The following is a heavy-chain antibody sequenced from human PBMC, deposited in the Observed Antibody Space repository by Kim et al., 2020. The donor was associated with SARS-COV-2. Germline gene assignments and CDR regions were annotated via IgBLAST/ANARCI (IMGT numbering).Heavy chain of an antibody. CDR1: GGSINTYY. CDR2: IYNSGST. Sequence: SETLSLICTVSGGSINTYYWSWIRQPPSKGLEWIGYIYNSGSTDYNPSLKSRVTISADTSKKQLSLKLSSVTAADTAVYYCARRDSTNWYFDYWGLGTLVTVSS. D-gene: IGHD7-27*01. V-gene: IGHV4-59*08. J-gene: IGHJ4*02. CDR3: ARRDSTNWYFDY.